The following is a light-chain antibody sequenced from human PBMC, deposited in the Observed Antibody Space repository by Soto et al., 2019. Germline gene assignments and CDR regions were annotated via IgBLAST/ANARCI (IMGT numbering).Light chain of an antibody. CDR2: GAS. CDR1: QGIGNT. CDR3: HQYHLWPWT. J-gene: IGKJ1*01. Sequence: EIVITQSPATLSVSPGEGATLSCRASQGIGNTLAWYQQKPGQTPRLLIYGASTRATGIPARFSGSGSGTEFTLTISSLQSEDFAVYYCHQYHLWPWTFGQGTKVDIK. V-gene: IGKV3D-15*01.